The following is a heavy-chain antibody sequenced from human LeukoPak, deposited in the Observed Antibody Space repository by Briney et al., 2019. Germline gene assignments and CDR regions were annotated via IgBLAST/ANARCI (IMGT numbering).Heavy chain of an antibody. J-gene: IGHJ4*02. CDR1: GFTFSRYG. CDR2: ISYDGRNK. Sequence: PGGSLRLSCAASGFTFSRYGMHWVRQAPGKGLEWVAVISYDGRNKHYADSVKGRFTISRDNSKNTLYLQMNSLRAEDTAVYYCAKSPKTGFLFDYWGKGTLVTVSS. V-gene: IGHV3-30*18. D-gene: IGHD1-1*01. CDR3: AKSPKTGFLFDY.